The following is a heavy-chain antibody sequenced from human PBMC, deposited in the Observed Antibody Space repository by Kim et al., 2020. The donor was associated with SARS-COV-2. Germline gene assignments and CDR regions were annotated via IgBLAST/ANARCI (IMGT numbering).Heavy chain of an antibody. J-gene: IGHJ4*02. V-gene: IGHV4-31*02. D-gene: IGHD3-22*01. CDR3: ARGKRMYYYDSSGYYYFDY. Sequence: SRVTISVDTSKNQFSLKLSSVTAADTAVYYCARGKRMYYYDSSGYYYFDYWGQGTLVTVSS.